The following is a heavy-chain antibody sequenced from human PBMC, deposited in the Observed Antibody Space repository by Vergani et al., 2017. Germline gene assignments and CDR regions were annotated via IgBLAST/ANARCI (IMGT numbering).Heavy chain of an antibody. V-gene: IGHV3-23*01. Sequence: EVQLLESGGDLVQPGGSLRLSCAASGFTFSTYAMHWVRQAPGKGLEWVSTISGSGVTTCYPDSVKGRFTISRDNSMNTLYLQMNSLRAEDTAIYYCAQDLWGATGYWGQGTLVTVSS. D-gene: IGHD7-27*01. CDR1: GFTFSTYA. CDR2: ISGSGVTT. J-gene: IGHJ4*02. CDR3: AQDLWGATGY.